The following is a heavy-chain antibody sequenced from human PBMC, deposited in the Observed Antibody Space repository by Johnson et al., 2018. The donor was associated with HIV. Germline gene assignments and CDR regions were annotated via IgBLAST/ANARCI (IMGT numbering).Heavy chain of an antibody. CDR2: ISFDGSNT. CDR1: GFTFSSYP. Sequence: QVQLVESGGGVVHPGMSLRLSCAASGFTFSSYPMHWVRQAPGKGLEWVAVISFDGSNTYYADSVKGRFTISRDNSKNSLYLQMNSLRTEDTALYYCAKDGDYYGSGSSVAAFDIWGQGTMVTVSS. CDR3: AKDGDYYGSGSSVAAFDI. D-gene: IGHD3-10*01. V-gene: IGHV3-30*04. J-gene: IGHJ3*02.